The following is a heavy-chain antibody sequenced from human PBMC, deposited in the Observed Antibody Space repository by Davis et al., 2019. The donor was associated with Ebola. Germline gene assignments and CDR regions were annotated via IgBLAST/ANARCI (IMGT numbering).Heavy chain of an antibody. Sequence: GESLKISCAASGFTFSSYWMSWVRQAPGQGLEWVANIKQDGSEKYYVDSVKGRFTISRDNAKNSLYLQMNSLRAEDTAVYYCAREVLWFGELTHDAFDIWGQGTMVTVSS. CDR3: AREVLWFGELTHDAFDI. J-gene: IGHJ3*02. CDR1: GFTFSSYW. D-gene: IGHD3-10*01. CDR2: IKQDGSEK. V-gene: IGHV3-7*01.